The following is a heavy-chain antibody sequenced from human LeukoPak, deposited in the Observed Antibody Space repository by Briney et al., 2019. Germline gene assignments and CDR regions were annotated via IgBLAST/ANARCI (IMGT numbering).Heavy chain of an antibody. V-gene: IGHV1-2*02. CDR1: GYTFTGYY. D-gene: IGHD2-2*01. CDR2: INPNSGGT. J-gene: IGHJ5*02. CDR3: AREPVVLVPAAIFNWFDP. Sequence: ASVKVSCKASGYTFTGYYIHWVRQAPGQGLEWMGWINPNSGGTNYAQKFQGRVTMTRGTSISTAYMELSGLRSDDTAVYYCAREPVVLVPAAIFNWFDPWGQGTLVTVSS.